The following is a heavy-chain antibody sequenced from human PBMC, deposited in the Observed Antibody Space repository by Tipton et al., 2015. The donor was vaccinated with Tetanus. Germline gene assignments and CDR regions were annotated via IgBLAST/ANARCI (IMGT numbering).Heavy chain of an antibody. V-gene: IGHV3-72*01. CDR1: GFTFSDHY. CDR3: ARGGSYVAFDI. J-gene: IGHJ3*02. CDR2: TRNKAHSYTT. D-gene: IGHD1-26*01. Sequence: SLRLSCVVSGFTFSDHYMDWVRQAPGKGLEWVGRTRNKAHSYTTEYAASVKGRFTISRDDSKNSLYLQMNSLKTEDTAVYYCARGGSYVAFDICGQGTMVTVSS.